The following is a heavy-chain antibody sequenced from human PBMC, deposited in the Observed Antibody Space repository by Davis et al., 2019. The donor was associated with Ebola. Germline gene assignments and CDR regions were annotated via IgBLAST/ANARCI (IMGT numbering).Heavy chain of an antibody. CDR2: INDSGDT. V-gene: IGHV4-34*01. J-gene: IGHJ2*01. Sequence: MPSETLSLTCAVYGQSFSGYYWSWIRQSPGKGLEWIGEINDSGDTHYNPSLKSRLTISRDTSKNQFSLKLSSVTAADTAVYYCARGPKKFRFLQWFLYGYFDLWGRGTLVTVSS. D-gene: IGHD3-3*01. CDR1: GQSFSGYY. CDR3: ARGPKKFRFLQWFLYGYFDL.